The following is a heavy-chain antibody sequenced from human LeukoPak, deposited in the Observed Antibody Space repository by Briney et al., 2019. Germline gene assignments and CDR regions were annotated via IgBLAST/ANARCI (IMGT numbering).Heavy chain of an antibody. Sequence: PGGSLRLSCAASGFTFSDYYMNWLRQAPGKGLEWVSYISSSGSTIYYADSVKGRFTISRDNAKNSLYLQMNSLRAEDTAVYYCARVAHGTSYYYYYYMDVWGKGTTVTVSS. CDR3: ARVAHGTSYYYYYYMDV. D-gene: IGHD3/OR15-3a*01. V-gene: IGHV3-11*04. CDR2: ISSSGSTI. CDR1: GFTFSDYY. J-gene: IGHJ6*03.